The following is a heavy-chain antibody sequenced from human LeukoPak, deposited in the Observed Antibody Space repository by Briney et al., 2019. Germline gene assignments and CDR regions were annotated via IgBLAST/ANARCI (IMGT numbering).Heavy chain of an antibody. CDR2: ISYGGSNK. CDR1: GFTFRDHW. CDR3: AKGAFIAVAGTYFDY. V-gene: IGHV3-30*18. Sequence: GGSLRLSCEASGFTFRDHWMHWVRQVPGKGLEWVAVISYGGSNKYYADSVKGRFTISRDNSKNTLYLQMNSLRAEDTAVYYCAKGAFIAVAGTYFDYWGQGTLVTVSS. J-gene: IGHJ4*02. D-gene: IGHD6-19*01.